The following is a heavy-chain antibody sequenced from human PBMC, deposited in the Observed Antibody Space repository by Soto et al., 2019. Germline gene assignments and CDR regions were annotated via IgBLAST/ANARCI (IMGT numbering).Heavy chain of an antibody. J-gene: IGHJ4*02. D-gene: IGHD5-12*01. Sequence: SETLSLTCTVSGGSISSYYWSWIRQPPGKGLEWIGYIYYSGSTNYNPSLKSRVTISLDTSKNQFSLKLSSVTASDTAIYYCVRHAQWIIRAYWGQGSLVTVSS. CDR3: VRHAQWIIRAY. CDR1: GGSISSYY. CDR2: IYYSGST. V-gene: IGHV4-59*08.